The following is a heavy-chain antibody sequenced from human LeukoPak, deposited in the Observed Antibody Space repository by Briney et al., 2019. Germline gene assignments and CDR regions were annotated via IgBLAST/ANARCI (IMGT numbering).Heavy chain of an antibody. D-gene: IGHD3-22*01. CDR2: IQYDGSNK. CDR3: AKDKYYYDSSGYSASDD. CDR1: GFTFSSYG. J-gene: IGHJ4*02. V-gene: IGHV3-30*02. Sequence: GGSLRLSCAASGFTFSSYGMHWVRQAPAKGLEWVAFIQYDGSNKYYADSVKGRFTISRDSSKNTLCLQVNSLRAEDTAVYYCAKDKYYYDSSGYSASDDWGQGTLVIVSS.